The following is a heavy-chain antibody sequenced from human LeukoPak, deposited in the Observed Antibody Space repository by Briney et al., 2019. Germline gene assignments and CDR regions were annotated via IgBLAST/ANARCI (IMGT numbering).Heavy chain of an antibody. J-gene: IGHJ4*02. CDR3: ARDPRRAYYYDSSGYYPGVY. CDR2: IKQDGSEK. CDR1: GFTFSSYW. D-gene: IGHD3-22*01. V-gene: IGHV3-7*03. Sequence: PGGSLRLSCAASGFTFSSYWMSWVRQAPGKGLEWVANIKQDGSEKYYVDSVKGRFTISRDNAKNSLYLQMNSLRAEDTAVYYCARDPRRAYYYDSSGYYPGVYWGQGTLVTVSS.